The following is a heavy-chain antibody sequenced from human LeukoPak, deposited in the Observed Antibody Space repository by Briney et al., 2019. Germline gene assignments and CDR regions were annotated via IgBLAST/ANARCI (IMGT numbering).Heavy chain of an antibody. J-gene: IGHJ4*02. V-gene: IGHV2-5*01. CDR2: IYWNDDK. CDR1: GFSLSTSEVS. Sequence: ASGPTLVNPTQTLTLTCTFSGFSLSTSEVSVGWIRQPPGKALEWLALIYWNDDKRFSPSLQSRLRLTKDTSKNQVVLTMTNMDPVDTATYYCARNRPYDYRSGIYHVVNYFDYWGQGTPVTVSS. D-gene: IGHD3-10*01. CDR3: ARNRPYDYRSGIYHVVNYFDY.